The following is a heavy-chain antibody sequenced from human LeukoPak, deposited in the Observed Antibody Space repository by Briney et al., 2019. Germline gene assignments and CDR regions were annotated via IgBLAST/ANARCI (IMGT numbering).Heavy chain of an antibody. J-gene: IGHJ4*02. Sequence: PGGSLRLSCAASGFTFSRYAIHWVRQAPGKGLEWVTDISYDGANKYYADSVKGRFTISRDNSKNTVYLQMNSLRSQDTAVYYCARADSTYYDIWSGYQPFDYWGQGTLVTVSS. CDR2: ISYDGANK. V-gene: IGHV3-30-3*01. D-gene: IGHD3-3*01. CDR3: ARADSTYYDIWSGYQPFDY. CDR1: GFTFSRYA.